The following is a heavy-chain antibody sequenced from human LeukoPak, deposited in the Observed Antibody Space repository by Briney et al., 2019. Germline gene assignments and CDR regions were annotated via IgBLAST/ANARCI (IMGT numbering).Heavy chain of an antibody. CDR1: GFTFSNYA. CDR2: ISSSGSTI. D-gene: IGHD3-10*02. V-gene: IGHV3-48*03. J-gene: IGHJ6*04. Sequence: GGSLRLSCAASGFTFSNYAMTWVRQAPGKGLEWVSYISSSGSTIYYADSVKGRFTISRDNAKNSLYLQMNSLRAEDTAVYYCAELGITMIGGVWGKGTTVTISS. CDR3: AELGITMIGGV.